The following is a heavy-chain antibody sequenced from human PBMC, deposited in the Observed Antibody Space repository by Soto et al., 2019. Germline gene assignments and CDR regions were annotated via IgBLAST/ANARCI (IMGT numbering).Heavy chain of an antibody. V-gene: IGHV3-48*02. J-gene: IGHJ4*02. CDR2: ISTSSRTI. D-gene: IGHD1-26*01. Sequence: GGSQTLSCAPSGLSFRSPSMNWVCQDPGKGLEWVSYISTSSRTIYDADSVKGRFTISRDNAKNSLYLQMNSLRDEDTAVYYCARDSSGSYFYDWGQGTLVSVSS. CDR1: GLSFRSPS. CDR3: ARDSSGSYFYD.